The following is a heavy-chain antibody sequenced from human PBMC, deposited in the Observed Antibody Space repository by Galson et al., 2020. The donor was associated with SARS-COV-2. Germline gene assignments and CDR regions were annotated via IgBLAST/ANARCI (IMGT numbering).Heavy chain of an antibody. CDR2: ISGSGGTT. Sequence: TGGSLRLSCAASGFTFTSYAMNWVRQAPGKGLEWVSAISGSGGTTYYADAVQGRFTISRDNSKNTLYLQMNSLRAEETAIYYSAKNTVVPAAIQANFFDLWVRGTLVTVSS. D-gene: IGHD2-2*02. V-gene: IGHV3-23*01. CDR3: AKNTVVPAAIQANFFDL. J-gene: IGHJ2*01. CDR1: GFTFTSYA.